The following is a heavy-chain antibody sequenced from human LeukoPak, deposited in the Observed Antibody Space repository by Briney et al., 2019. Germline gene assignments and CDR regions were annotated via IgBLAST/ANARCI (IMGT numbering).Heavy chain of an antibody. CDR3: AKGEWFNYYYYYYMDV. CDR2: ISGSGGST. V-gene: IGHV3-23*01. Sequence: GGSLRLSCAASGFIFSSYAMSWVRQAPGKGLEWVSTISGSGGSTYYADSVKGRFTISRDNSKNTVYLQMNSLRAEDTAVYYCAKGEWFNYYYYYYMDVWGKGTTVTVSS. CDR1: GFIFSSYA. D-gene: IGHD3-10*01. J-gene: IGHJ6*03.